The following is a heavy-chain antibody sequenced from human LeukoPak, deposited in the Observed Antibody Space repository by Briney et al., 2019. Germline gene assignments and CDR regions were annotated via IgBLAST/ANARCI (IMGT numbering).Heavy chain of an antibody. D-gene: IGHD4-11*01. V-gene: IGHV4-59*01. CDR1: GGSITGYY. Sequence: SETLSLTCTVSGGSITGYYWSWIRQPPGRGLEWIGYVHFSGTTSFNPSLKSRVIISVDTSKNQFSLRLSSVTAADTAVYYCAREQYLAYDVFGFWGQGTMVTVSS. J-gene: IGHJ3*01. CDR2: VHFSGTT. CDR3: AREQYLAYDVFGF.